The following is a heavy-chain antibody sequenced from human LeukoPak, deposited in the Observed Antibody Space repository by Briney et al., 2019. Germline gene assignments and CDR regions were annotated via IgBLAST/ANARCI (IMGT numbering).Heavy chain of an antibody. CDR3: AKGVVMVTAMNYFDY. J-gene: IGHJ4*02. D-gene: IGHD2-21*02. V-gene: IGHV3-23*01. Sequence: GGSLRLSCAASGFSFRNSFMSWVRQAPGKGLEWVSGISGSGSTTNYADSVKGRFTISRDNSKNTLYLQMNTLRAEDTAVYYCAKGVVMVTAMNYFDYWGQGTLVTVSS. CDR1: GFSFRNSF. CDR2: ISGSGSTT.